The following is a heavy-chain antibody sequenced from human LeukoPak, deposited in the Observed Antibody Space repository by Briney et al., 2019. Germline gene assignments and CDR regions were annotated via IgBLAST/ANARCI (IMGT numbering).Heavy chain of an antibody. J-gene: IGHJ4*02. D-gene: IGHD3-3*01. CDR2: ISDGGST. V-gene: IGHV4-59*11. CDR1: GGSLSTHH. CDR3: ARVDYDFWSGQYFDY. Sequence: SETLSLTCVVSGGSLSTHHWSWIRQSPGRGLEWIGYISDGGSTNYNPSLKSRVTISVDTSKNQFSLKLSSVTAADTAVYYCARVDYDFWSGQYFDYWGQGTLVTVSS.